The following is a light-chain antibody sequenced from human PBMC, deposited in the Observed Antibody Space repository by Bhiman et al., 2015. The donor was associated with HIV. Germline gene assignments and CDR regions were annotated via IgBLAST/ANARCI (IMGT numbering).Light chain of an antibody. J-gene: IGLJ2*01. V-gene: IGLV3-19*01. Sequence: SSELTQDPAVSVALGQTVRITCQGDSLRTYYASWYQQKPGQAPVLVIYGNNRRPSGVPDRFSGSKSGTSASLDISGLRSEDEADYYCAAWDDSLSGLILGGGTKLTV. CDR1: SLRTYY. CDR3: AAWDDSLSGLI. CDR2: GNN.